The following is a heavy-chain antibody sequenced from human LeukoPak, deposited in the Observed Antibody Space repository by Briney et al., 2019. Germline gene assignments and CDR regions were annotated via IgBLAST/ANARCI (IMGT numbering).Heavy chain of an antibody. CDR1: GFTFSSSD. CDR2: IGPAGDT. V-gene: IGHV3-13*01. Sequence: HAGGSLRLSCAASGFTFSSSDMHWVRQATGKGLEWVSAIGPAGDTYYPGSVKGRFTISRENARNSLYLQMNSLRAGDTAVYYCARAIPARRGENWFDSWGQGTLVTVS. D-gene: IGHD6-6*01. CDR3: ARAIPARRGENWFDS. J-gene: IGHJ5*01.